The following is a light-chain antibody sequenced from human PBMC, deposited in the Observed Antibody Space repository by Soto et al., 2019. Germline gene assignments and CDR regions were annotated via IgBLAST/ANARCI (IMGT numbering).Light chain of an antibody. V-gene: IGLV1-40*01. Sequence: QSVLTQPPSVSGAPGQRVTISCTWSSSNIGAGYDVHWYQQLPGTAPNLLIYGNSNRPSGVPDRFSGSKAGTSASLAITGLQAEDEADYYCQSYDSSLSGSRVFGGGTQRTVL. J-gene: IGLJ3*02. CDR1: SSNIGAGYD. CDR3: QSYDSSLSGSRV. CDR2: GNS.